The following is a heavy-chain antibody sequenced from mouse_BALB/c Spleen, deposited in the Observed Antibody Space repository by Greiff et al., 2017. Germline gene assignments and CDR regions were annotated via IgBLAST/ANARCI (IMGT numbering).Heavy chain of an antibody. CDR2: ISYSGST. CDR1: GYSITSDYA. J-gene: IGHJ2*01. D-gene: IGHD1-1*01. Sequence: EVKLQESGPGLVKPSQSLSLTCTVTGYSITSDYAWNWIRQFPGNKLEWMGYISYSGSTSYNPSLKSRISITRDTSKNQFFLQLNSVTTEDTATYYCARGDYYGSSNYFDYWGQGTTLTVSS. V-gene: IGHV3-2*02. CDR3: ARGDYYGSSNYFDY.